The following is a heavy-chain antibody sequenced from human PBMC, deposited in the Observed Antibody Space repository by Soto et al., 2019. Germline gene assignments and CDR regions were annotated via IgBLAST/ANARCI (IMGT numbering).Heavy chain of an antibody. Sequence: PSETLSLTCTVSGGSISSSSYYWGWIRQPPGKGLEWIGSIYYSGSTYYNPSLKSRVTISVDTSKNQFSLKLSSVTAADTAVYYCARQVPVANYYYMDVWGNGTTVTVSS. V-gene: IGHV4-39*01. CDR3: ARQVPVANYYYMDV. CDR2: IYYSGST. J-gene: IGHJ6*03. CDR1: GGSISSSSYY. D-gene: IGHD5-12*01.